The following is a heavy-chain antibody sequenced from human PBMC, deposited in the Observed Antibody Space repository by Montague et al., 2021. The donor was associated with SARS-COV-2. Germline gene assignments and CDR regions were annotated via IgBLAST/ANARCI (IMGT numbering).Heavy chain of an antibody. V-gene: IGHV4-31*03. D-gene: IGHD5-12*01. CDR1: GGSISSGGYY. J-gene: IGHJ6*02. Sequence: TLSLTCTVSGGSISSGGYYWSWIRQHPGKGLEWIGYIYYSGSTYYNPSLKSRVTTSVDTSKNQFSLKLSSVTAADTAVNYCARVEFDGGYDSVPLDVWGQGTTVTVSS. CDR3: ARVEFDGGYDSVPLDV. CDR2: IYYSGST.